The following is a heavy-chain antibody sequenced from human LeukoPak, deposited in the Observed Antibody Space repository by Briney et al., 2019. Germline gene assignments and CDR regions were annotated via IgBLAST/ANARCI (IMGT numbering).Heavy chain of an antibody. D-gene: IGHD1-26*01. Sequence: SVKVSCKASGGTFSSYAISWVRQAPGQGLEWMGRIIPILGIANYAQKFQGRVTITADKSTSTAYMELSSLRSEDTAVYYCARDNSGSYYGNFDYWGQGTLVTVSS. CDR1: GGTFSSYA. J-gene: IGHJ4*02. CDR2: IIPILGIA. CDR3: ARDNSGSYYGNFDY. V-gene: IGHV1-69*04.